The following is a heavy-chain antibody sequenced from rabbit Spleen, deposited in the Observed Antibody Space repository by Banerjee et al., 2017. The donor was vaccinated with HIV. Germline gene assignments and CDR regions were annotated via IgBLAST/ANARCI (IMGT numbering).Heavy chain of an antibody. CDR3: ARDGAGGSYFAL. J-gene: IGHJ4*01. CDR1: GFDFSNSG. Sequence: EESGGGLVKPGASLTLTCKASGFDFSNSGVSWVRQAPGKGLEWIGYIDPIFGRTYYASWVNGRFTISSHNAQNTLYLQLNSLTAADTATYFCARDGAGGSYFALWGPGTLVTVS. D-gene: IGHD8-1*01. CDR2: IDPIFGRT. V-gene: IGHV1S47*01.